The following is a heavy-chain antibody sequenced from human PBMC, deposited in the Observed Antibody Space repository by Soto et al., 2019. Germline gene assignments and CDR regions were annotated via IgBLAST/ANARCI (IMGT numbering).Heavy chain of an antibody. CDR1: RFAVSSYD. Sequence: GGSLRLSCAASRFAVSSYDINWVRQAPGKGPEWISYTSSSGRTIYYADSVQGRFTISRDHAKNSLYLQMHSLRAEDTAVYYCARDSDHHYYYYMDVWGKGTTVTVSS. V-gene: IGHV3-48*03. CDR2: TSSSGRTI. J-gene: IGHJ6*03. D-gene: IGHD6-25*01. CDR3: ARDSDHHYYYYMDV.